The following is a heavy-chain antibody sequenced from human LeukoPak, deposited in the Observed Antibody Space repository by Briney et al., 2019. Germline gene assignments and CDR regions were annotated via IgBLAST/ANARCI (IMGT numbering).Heavy chain of an antibody. Sequence: SETLSLTCTVSGGSISSYYWSWVRQTPGKGLEWIGYIYYSGSTNYNPSLKSRVTISVDTSKNQFSLKLSSVTAADTAVYYCARLRLVREFDYWGQGTLVTVSS. CDR3: ARLRLVREFDY. J-gene: IGHJ4*02. CDR2: IYYSGST. V-gene: IGHV4-59*08. D-gene: IGHD6-19*01. CDR1: GGSISSYY.